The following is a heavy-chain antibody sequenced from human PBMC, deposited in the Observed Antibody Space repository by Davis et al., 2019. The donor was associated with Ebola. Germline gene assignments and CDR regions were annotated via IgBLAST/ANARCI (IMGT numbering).Heavy chain of an antibody. CDR1: GFTFSDYW. CDR3: ARDIGHMTYDI. Sequence: GESLKISCAASGFTFSDYWMNWVRQAPGKGLEWVASIRQDGNERYYVGSVKGRFTISRDSAKKSVYLQVSSLRAEDTAAYYCARDIGHMTYDIWGQGTVVSVSS. D-gene: IGHD1-26*01. V-gene: IGHV3-7*01. J-gene: IGHJ3*02. CDR2: IRQDGNER.